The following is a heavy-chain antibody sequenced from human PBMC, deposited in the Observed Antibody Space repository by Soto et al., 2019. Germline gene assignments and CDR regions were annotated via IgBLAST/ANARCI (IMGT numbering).Heavy chain of an antibody. V-gene: IGHV3-23*01. CDR2: ISASGSNT. CDR1: AFTLRNFA. CDR3: AKAAVTDYGDCADY. Sequence: GRSIRLSCAASAFTLRNFAMTWVRQAPRKGLEWVSSISASGSNTYYADSVKGRFTISRDNSKNTLYLQMNSLRADDTAVYYCAKAAVTDYGDCADYRRQGTLVTVSS. J-gene: IGHJ4*02. D-gene: IGHD4-17*01.